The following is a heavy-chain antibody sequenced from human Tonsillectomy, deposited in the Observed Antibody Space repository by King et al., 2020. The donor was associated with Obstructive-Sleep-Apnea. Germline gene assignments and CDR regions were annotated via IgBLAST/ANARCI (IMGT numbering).Heavy chain of an antibody. Sequence: VQLQESGPGLVKPSQTLSLTCTVSGDSISSGDYYWSWIRQPPGKGLEWIGYIYYSGSTYYNPSLKSRLTISVDTSKNQFSLKLSSVTAADTAVYYCARGGDIKGVAYFDYWGQGTLVTVSS. J-gene: IGHJ4*02. V-gene: IGHV4-30-4*01. D-gene: IGHD5-12*01. CDR3: ARGGDIKGVAYFDY. CDR2: IYYSGST. CDR1: GDSISSGDYY.